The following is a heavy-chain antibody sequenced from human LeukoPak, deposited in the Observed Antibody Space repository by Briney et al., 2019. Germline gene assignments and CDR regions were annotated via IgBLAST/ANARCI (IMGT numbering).Heavy chain of an antibody. Sequence: GGSLRLSCAASGFTFSSYAMTWVRQAPGKGLEWVSGISISGGNTYYADSLKGRFIISRDNSKNTLFLQMNSLRAEDTAVYYCAKDRRPIAVADYWGQGTLVTVSS. V-gene: IGHV3-23*01. J-gene: IGHJ4*02. CDR1: GFTFSSYA. D-gene: IGHD6-19*01. CDR3: AKDRRPIAVADY. CDR2: ISISGGNT.